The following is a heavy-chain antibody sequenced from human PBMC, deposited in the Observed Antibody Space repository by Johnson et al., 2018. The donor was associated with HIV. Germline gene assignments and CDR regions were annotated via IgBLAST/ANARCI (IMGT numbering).Heavy chain of an antibody. J-gene: IGHJ3*02. Sequence: VQLVESGGGVVQPGGSLRLSCAASGFTFSDCWMRWVCQAPGKGLEWVSAISGSGGSISYADSVKGRFTISRDNAKKSLYLQMNSLRAEDTAVYYCARDSTPGGGDYVGYAFDIWGQGTMVTVSS. CDR3: ARDSTPGGGDYVGYAFDI. CDR1: GFTFSDCW. D-gene: IGHD4-17*01. CDR2: ISGSGGSI. V-gene: IGHV3-11*04.